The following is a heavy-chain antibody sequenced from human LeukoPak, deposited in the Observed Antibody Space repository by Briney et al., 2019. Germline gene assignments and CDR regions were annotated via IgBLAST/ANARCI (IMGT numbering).Heavy chain of an antibody. Sequence: PGGSLRLSCAASGFTFSSYSMNWVRQAPGKGLEWVSSISSSSSYIYYADSVKGRFTISRDNAKNSLYLQMNSLRAEDTAVYYCARASDIVVVPAAMVWLQPYYYYYYMDVWGKGTTVTISS. D-gene: IGHD2-2*01. J-gene: IGHJ6*03. V-gene: IGHV3-21*01. CDR1: GFTFSSYS. CDR2: ISSSSSYI. CDR3: ARASDIVVVPAAMVWLQPYYYYYYMDV.